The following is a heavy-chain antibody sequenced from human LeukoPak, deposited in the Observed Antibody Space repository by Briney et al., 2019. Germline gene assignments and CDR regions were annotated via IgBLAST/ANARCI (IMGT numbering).Heavy chain of an antibody. CDR1: GFTVSSNY. CDR2: MYSDGSA. D-gene: IGHD6-19*01. V-gene: IGHV3-53*01. Sequence: PGGSLRLSCAASGFTVSSNYMIWVRQAPGKGLEWVSVMYSDGSAYYADSVKGRFTISRDNSKNRLFLQMNSLRAEDTAVYFCARTIAMTGIDYFDQWGQGTLVTVS. CDR3: ARTIAMTGIDYFDQ. J-gene: IGHJ4*02.